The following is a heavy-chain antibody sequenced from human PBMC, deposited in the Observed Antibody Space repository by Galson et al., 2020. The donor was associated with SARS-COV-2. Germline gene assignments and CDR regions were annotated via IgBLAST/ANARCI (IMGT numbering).Heavy chain of an antibody. V-gene: IGHV3-30*04. D-gene: IGHD3-10*01. Sequence: QAGGSLRLSCAASGFTFSSYAMHWVRQAPGKGLEWVAVISYDGSNKYYADSVKGRFTISRDNSKNTLYLQMNSLRAEDTAVYYCAAGRFGELSYYFDYWGQGTLVTVSS. J-gene: IGHJ4*02. CDR2: ISYDGSNK. CDR3: AAGRFGELSYYFDY. CDR1: GFTFSSYA.